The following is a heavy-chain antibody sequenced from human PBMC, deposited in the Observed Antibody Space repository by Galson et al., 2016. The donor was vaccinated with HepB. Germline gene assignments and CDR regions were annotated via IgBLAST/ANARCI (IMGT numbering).Heavy chain of an antibody. D-gene: IGHD3-10*01. CDR1: GYTFTSYD. Sequence: SCKASGYTFTSYDINWVRQAAGQGLEWMGWMNPNSGNTGYAQKFQGRVTMTRNTSISTAYMELSSLRSEDTAVYYCARHPPRWFEELLVYGMDVWGQGTTVTVSS. J-gene: IGHJ6*02. CDR3: ARHPPRWFEELLVYGMDV. V-gene: IGHV1-8*01. CDR2: MNPNSGNT.